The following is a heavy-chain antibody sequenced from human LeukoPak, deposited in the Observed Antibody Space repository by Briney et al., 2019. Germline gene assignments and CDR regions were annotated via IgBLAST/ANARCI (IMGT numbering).Heavy chain of an antibody. CDR1: GFTFSSYA. J-gene: IGHJ4*02. Sequence: GGSLRLSCAASGFTFSSYAMSWVRQAPGKGLEWVSAISGSGGSTYYADSVKGRFTISRDNSKNTLYLQMNSLRPEDTGIYYCARGNVAVARNLIDFWGQETLVTVSS. CDR2: ISGSGGST. D-gene: IGHD6-19*01. CDR3: ARGNVAVARNLIDF. V-gene: IGHV3-23*01.